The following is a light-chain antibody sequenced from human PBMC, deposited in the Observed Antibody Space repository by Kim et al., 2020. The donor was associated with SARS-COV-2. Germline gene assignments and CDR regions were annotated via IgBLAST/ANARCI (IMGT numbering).Light chain of an antibody. J-gene: IGKJ2*01. CDR2: GAS. CDR1: QSVSSN. CDR3: QQYNNWPYT. V-gene: IGKV3-15*01. Sequence: SLSPGERPTLSGRASQSVSSNLACYQQTPGPAPRLLIYGASTRATGIPARFSGTGSGTEFTLTISSLQSEDFAVYYCQQYNNWPYTFGQGTKLEI.